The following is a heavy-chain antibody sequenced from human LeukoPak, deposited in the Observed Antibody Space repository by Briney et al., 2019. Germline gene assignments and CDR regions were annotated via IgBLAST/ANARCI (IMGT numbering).Heavy chain of an antibody. V-gene: IGHV1-2*02. D-gene: IGHD6-19*01. J-gene: IGHJ4*02. CDR2: INPNSGGT. CDR3: ARDAIAVAGLGGY. Sequence: GASVKVSCKTSGYTFTDYNMHWVRQAPGQGLEWMGWINPNSGGTNYAQKFQGRVTMTRDTSISTAYMELSSLRFDDTAVYYCARDAIAVAGLGGYWGQGTLVTVSS. CDR1: GYTFTDYN.